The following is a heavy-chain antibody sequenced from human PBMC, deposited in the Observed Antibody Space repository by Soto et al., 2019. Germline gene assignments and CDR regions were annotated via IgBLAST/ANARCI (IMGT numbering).Heavy chain of an antibody. Sequence: ASVKVSCKASGYTFTGYYMHWVRQAPGQGLEWMGWINPNSGGTNYAQKFQGWVTMTRDTSISTAYMELSRLRSDDTAVYYCAREGYCSGGSCLLFDYCGQGSLVTVSS. CDR3: AREGYCSGGSCLLFDY. J-gene: IGHJ4*02. V-gene: IGHV1-2*04. CDR2: INPNSGGT. CDR1: GYTFTGYY. D-gene: IGHD2-15*01.